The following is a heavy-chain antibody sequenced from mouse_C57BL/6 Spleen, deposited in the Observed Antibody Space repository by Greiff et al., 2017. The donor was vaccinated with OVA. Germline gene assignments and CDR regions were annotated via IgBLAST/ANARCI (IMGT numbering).Heavy chain of an antibody. CDR1: GYAFSSSW. Sequence: VHLVESGPELVKPGASVEISCKASGYAFSSSWMNWVKPRPGTGLEWIGRIYPGDGDTNYNGKFKGKATLTADKSSSTAYMQLSSLTSEDSAVYFCARTVLGGFAYWGQGTLVTVSA. CDR2: IYPGDGDT. J-gene: IGHJ3*01. CDR3: ARTVLGGFAY. D-gene: IGHD3-1*01. V-gene: IGHV1-82*01.